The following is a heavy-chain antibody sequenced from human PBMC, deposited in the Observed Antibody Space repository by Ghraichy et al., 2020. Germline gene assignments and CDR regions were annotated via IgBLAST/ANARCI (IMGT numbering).Heavy chain of an antibody. Sequence: SETLSLTCAAYGESFSGFYWSWIPQPPGKGLEWIGEINHSGYTNLSPSLKSRVTISVDRSKNQFSLKLSSVTAADTAVYYCARGRRDYQLLYWFDPWGQGTLVTVSS. J-gene: IGHJ5*02. D-gene: IGHD2-2*01. CDR2: INHSGYT. CDR3: ARGRRDYQLLYWFDP. V-gene: IGHV4-34*01. CDR1: GESFSGFY.